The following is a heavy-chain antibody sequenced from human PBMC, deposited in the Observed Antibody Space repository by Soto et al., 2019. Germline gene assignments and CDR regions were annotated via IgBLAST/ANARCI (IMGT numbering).Heavy chain of an antibody. CDR3: GRDLGRRTGGTRGC. V-gene: IGHV3-33*01. Sequence: GGSLRLSCAASGFTFSSSAMHWVRQPPGKGLEWVAVIWYDGSNKYYADSVKGRFTISRDNSNNTLYLQMNSLRADDTAVYYCGRDLGRRTGGTRGCWGQGSRGTISS. J-gene: IGHJ4*03. CDR2: IWYDGSNK. D-gene: IGHD6-13*01. CDR1: GFTFSSSA.